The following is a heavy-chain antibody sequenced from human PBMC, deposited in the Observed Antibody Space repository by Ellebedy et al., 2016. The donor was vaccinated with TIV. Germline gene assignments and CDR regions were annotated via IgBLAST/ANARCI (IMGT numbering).Heavy chain of an antibody. CDR3: VNVGDIVVVPATGGPPITNYYYYGMDV. CDR2: ISAYNGNT. CDR1: GYTFTSYG. Sequence: AASVKVSCKASGYTFTSYGISWVRQAPGQGLEWMGWISAYNGNTNYAQKLQGRVTMTTDTSTSTAYMELRSLRSDDTAVYYCVNVGDIVVVPATGGPPITNYYYYGMDVWGQGTTVTVSS. J-gene: IGHJ6*02. D-gene: IGHD2-2*01. V-gene: IGHV1-18*04.